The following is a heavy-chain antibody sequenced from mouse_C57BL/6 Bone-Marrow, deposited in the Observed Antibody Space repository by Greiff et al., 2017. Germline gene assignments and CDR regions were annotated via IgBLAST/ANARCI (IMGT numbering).Heavy chain of an antibody. CDR2: IYPGSGST. J-gene: IGHJ3*01. CDR1: GYTFTSYW. Sequence: VQLLQPGAELVKPGASVKMSCKASGYTFTSYWITWVKQRPGQGLEWIGDIYPGSGSTNYKEKFKSKATLTVDTSSSTAYMQLSSLTSEDSSVYYCAREGIYEGYDSWFDYWGQGTLVTVSA. CDR3: AREGIYEGYDSWFDY. V-gene: IGHV1-55*01. D-gene: IGHD2-3*01.